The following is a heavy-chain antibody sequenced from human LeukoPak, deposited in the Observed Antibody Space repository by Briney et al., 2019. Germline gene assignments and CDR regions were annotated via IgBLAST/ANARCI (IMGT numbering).Heavy chain of an antibody. CDR2: ITSSGIYI. CDR3: AKDPYGSGSYYPLDMDV. CDR1: GFTFSRYS. V-gene: IGHV3-21*01. J-gene: IGHJ6*03. Sequence: PGGSLRLSCAASGFTFSRYSMDWVRQAPGKGLEWVSSITSSGIYIYYADSVKGRFTISRDNAKNSLYLQMNSLRPEDTAVYYCAKDPYGSGSYYPLDMDVWGKGTTVTVSS. D-gene: IGHD3-10*01.